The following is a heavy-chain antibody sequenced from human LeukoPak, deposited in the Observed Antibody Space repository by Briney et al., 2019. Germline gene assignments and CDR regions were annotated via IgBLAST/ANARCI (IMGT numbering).Heavy chain of an antibody. CDR2: VHLSGAT. CDR3: TRESGAFSPFGF. D-gene: IGHD1-26*01. V-gene: IGHV4-4*02. CDR1: GGSITTTNW. J-gene: IGHJ4*02. Sequence: SETLSLTCAVSGGSITTTNWWSWVRQPPGKGLEWIGEVHLSGATNYSPSLESRVSMSIDKSKNHLSLEVTSVTAADTAIYYCTRESGAFSPFGFWGQGTLLTVSS.